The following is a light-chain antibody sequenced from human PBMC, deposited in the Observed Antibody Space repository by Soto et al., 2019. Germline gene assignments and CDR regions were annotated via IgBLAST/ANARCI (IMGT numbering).Light chain of an antibody. J-gene: IGKJ3*01. CDR3: QQYNNWPPIT. Sequence: EIVMTQSPATLSVSPGERATLSCRASQSVSGNLAWYQQKPGQAPRLLIYAAYTRATGIPARFSGSGSGTAFTLHISSLQSEDFAVYYCQQYNNWPPITFGPGTTVDIK. CDR2: AAY. CDR1: QSVSGN. V-gene: IGKV3-15*01.